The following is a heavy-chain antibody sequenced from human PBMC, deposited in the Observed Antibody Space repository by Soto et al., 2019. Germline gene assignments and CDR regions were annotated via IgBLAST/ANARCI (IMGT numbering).Heavy chain of an antibody. Sequence: QVQLQESGPGLVKPSQTLSLTCTVSGGSISSGDYYWTWIRQPPGKGLEWIGYIYYSGTTYYNPSLKSRITISVDTSKNQFSLKLSSVTAADTAVYYCASGITIFGVPWYYYGVDVWGQGTTVTVSS. D-gene: IGHD3-3*01. CDR3: ASGITIFGVPWYYYGVDV. V-gene: IGHV4-30-4*01. CDR2: IYYSGTT. J-gene: IGHJ6*02. CDR1: GGSISSGDYY.